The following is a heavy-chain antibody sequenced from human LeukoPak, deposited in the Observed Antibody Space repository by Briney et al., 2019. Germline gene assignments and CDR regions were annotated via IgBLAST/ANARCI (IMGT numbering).Heavy chain of an antibody. CDR3: AGSLTVVVITYYGMDV. CDR1: GFTFSSYS. V-gene: IGHV3-21*01. Sequence: PGGSLRLSCAASGFTFSSYSVNWVRQAPGKGLEWVSSISSSSSSYIYYADSVKGRFTISRDNAKNSLYLQMNSLRAEDTAVYYCAGSLTVVVITYYGMDVWGQGTTVTVSS. J-gene: IGHJ6*02. D-gene: IGHD3-22*01. CDR2: ISSSSSSYI.